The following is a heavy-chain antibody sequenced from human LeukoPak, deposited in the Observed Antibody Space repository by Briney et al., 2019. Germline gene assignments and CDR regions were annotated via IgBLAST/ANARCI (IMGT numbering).Heavy chain of an antibody. J-gene: IGHJ4*02. CDR1: GGSISSYY. V-gene: IGHV4-4*07. CDR2: IYTSGST. D-gene: IGHD4-17*01. CDR3: ARDVDDYGDYGGYFDY. Sequence: SETLSLTCTVSGGSISSYYWSWIRQPAGKGLEWIGRIYTSGSTNYNPSLKSRVTMSVDTSKNQFSLKLSSVTAADTAVYYCARDVDDYGDYGGYFDYWGQGTLVTVSS.